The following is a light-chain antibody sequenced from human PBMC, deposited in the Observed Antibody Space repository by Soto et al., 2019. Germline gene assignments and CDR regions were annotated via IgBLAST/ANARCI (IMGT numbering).Light chain of an antibody. CDR3: SSYTSSDTYV. J-gene: IGLJ1*01. CDR1: ISDVGGYNY. CDR2: EVS. V-gene: IGLV2-14*01. Sequence: QSALTEPDSLSGSPGQWITISCTGTISDVGGYNYVSWYQQHPGEAPKLMIYEVSNQPSGVSNRFSGSKSGNTASLTISGLQAEDEADYYCSSYTSSDTYVFGTGTKVTVL.